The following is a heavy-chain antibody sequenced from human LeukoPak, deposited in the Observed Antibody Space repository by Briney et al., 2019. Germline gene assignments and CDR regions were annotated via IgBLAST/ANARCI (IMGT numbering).Heavy chain of an antibody. D-gene: IGHD1-26*01. V-gene: IGHV4-30-2*01. Sequence: SETLSLTCTVSGGSISSGGYYWSWIRQPPGKGLEWIGYIYHSGSTYYNPSLKSRVTISVDRSKNQSSLKLSSVTAADTAVYYCARDGRGGPIDAFDIWGQGTMVTVSS. CDR3: ARDGRGGPIDAFDI. CDR1: GGSISSGGYY. J-gene: IGHJ3*02. CDR2: IYHSGST.